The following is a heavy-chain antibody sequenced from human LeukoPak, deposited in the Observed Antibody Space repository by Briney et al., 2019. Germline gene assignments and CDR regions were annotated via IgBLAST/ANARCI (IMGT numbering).Heavy chain of an antibody. J-gene: IGHJ4*02. CDR1: GGSISSTNSY. CDR2: IYSSGSS. V-gene: IGHV4-39*07. D-gene: IGHD1-26*01. CDR3: ARKREGPTTGVDY. Sequence: SETLSLTCTVSGGSISSTNSYWGWIRRSPRTGLEWIGNIYSSGSSYYNPSLKSRVTISIDTSENQFSLKLTSVTAADTAVYYCARKREGPTTGVDYWGQGTLVTVSS.